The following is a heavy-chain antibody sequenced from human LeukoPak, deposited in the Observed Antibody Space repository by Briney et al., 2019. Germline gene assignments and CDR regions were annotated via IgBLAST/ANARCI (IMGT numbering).Heavy chain of an antibody. V-gene: IGHV3-53*01. CDR3: ARDPYDYDISGLLTPYYFDY. Sequence: GGSLRLSCAASGFTVSSNYMTWVRQAPGQGLERVSVIYFGGTTYYADSVKGRFTISRDNSKNTVYLQMNSLRVEDTAVYYCARDPYDYDISGLLTPYYFDYWGQGTLVTVSS. J-gene: IGHJ4*02. D-gene: IGHD3-22*01. CDR1: GFTVSSNY. CDR2: IYFGGTT.